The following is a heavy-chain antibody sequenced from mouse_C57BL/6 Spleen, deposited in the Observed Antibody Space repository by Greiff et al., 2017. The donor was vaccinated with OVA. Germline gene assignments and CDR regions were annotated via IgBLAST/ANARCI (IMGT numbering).Heavy chain of an antibody. D-gene: IGHD1-1*02. CDR1: GYTFTSYW. CDR2: IYPGSGST. CDR3: ARRWDYFDY. J-gene: IGHJ2*01. V-gene: IGHV1-55*01. Sequence: QVQLQQSGAELVKTGASVKMSCKASGYTFTSYWITWVKQRPGQGLEWIGDIYPGSGSTNYNEKFKSKATLTVDTSSSTAYMQLSSLTSEDSAVYYCARRWDYFDYWGQGTTLTVSS.